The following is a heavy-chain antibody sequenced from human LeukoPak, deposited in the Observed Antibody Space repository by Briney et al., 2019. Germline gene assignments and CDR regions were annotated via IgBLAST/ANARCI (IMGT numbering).Heavy chain of an antibody. J-gene: IGHJ4*02. CDR1: GFTFSSYA. CDR3: AKDLGTAMVKGADY. Sequence: QTGGSLRLSCAASGFTFSSYAMSWVRQAPGKGLEWVSAISGSGGSTYYADSVRGRFTISRDNSKNTLYLQMNSLRAEDTAVYYCAKDLGTAMVKGADYWGQGTLVTVSS. CDR2: ISGSGGST. V-gene: IGHV3-23*01. D-gene: IGHD5-18*01.